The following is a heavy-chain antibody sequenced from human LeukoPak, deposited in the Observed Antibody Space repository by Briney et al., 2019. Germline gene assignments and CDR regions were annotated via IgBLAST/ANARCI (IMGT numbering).Heavy chain of an antibody. J-gene: IGHJ4*02. CDR1: GFTFSSYW. Sequence: PGGSLRLSCAASGFTFSSYWMHWVRQAPGKGLVWVSRINSDGSSTSYADSVKGRFTISRYNAKNTLYLQMNSLRAEDTAVYYCAKDRDIAVAGDTADWGQGNLVTVSS. CDR2: INSDGSST. V-gene: IGHV3-74*01. D-gene: IGHD6-19*01. CDR3: AKDRDIAVAGDTAD.